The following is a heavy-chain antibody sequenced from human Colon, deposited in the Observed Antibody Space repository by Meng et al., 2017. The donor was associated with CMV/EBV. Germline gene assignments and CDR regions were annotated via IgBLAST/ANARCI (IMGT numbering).Heavy chain of an antibody. CDR2: ISVYNGNT. Sequence: ASVKVSCKASGYRFTSYGITWLRQAPGQGLEWMGWISVYNGNTNYAQKLQGRVTMTTDFSTNTAYMELRSLRSDDTAVYYCARDPGGGYNYLFDNWGQGTLVTVSS. V-gene: IGHV1-18*01. CDR1: GYRFTSYG. CDR3: ARDPGGGYNYLFDN. D-gene: IGHD5-24*01. J-gene: IGHJ4*02.